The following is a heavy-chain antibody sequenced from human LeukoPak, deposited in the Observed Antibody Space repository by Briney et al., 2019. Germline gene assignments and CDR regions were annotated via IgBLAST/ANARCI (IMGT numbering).Heavy chain of an antibody. J-gene: IGHJ5*02. V-gene: IGHV4-61*01. D-gene: IGHD6-19*01. CDR3: ARENQAVAAPLPGYNWFDP. CDR1: DDSISSSSYY. Sequence: SETLSLTCTVSDDSISSSSYYWSWIRQPPGKGLEWIGYIYYSGSTNYNPSLKSRVTISVDTSKNQFSLKLSSVTAADTAVYYCARENQAVAAPLPGYNWFDPWGQGTLVTVSS. CDR2: IYYSGST.